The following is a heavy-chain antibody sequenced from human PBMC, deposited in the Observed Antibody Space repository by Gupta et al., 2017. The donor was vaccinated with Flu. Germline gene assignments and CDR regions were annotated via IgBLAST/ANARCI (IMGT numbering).Heavy chain of an antibody. CDR2: ISSSSSYI. CDR1: GFTFSSYS. J-gene: IGHJ4*02. Sequence: EVQLVESGGGLVKPGGSLRLSCAASGFTFSSYSMNWVRQAPGKGLEWVSSISSSSSYIYYADSVKGRFTISRDNAKNSLYLQMNSLRAEDTAVYYCARDPSPTPYYYGSGSYYINFDYWGQGTLVTVSS. CDR3: ARDPSPTPYYYGSGSYYINFDY. D-gene: IGHD3-10*01. V-gene: IGHV3-21*01.